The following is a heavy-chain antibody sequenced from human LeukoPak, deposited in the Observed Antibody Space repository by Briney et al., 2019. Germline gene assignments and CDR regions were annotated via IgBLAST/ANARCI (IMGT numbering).Heavy chain of an antibody. V-gene: IGHV1-8*01. Sequence: GASVKVSCKASGYTFTSYDINWVRQATGQGLEWMGWMNPNSGNTGYALKFQGRVTMTRNTSISTAYMELSSRRSEDTAVYYCARGGGTLRFLEWLSFDYYYYMDVWGKGTTVTVSS. CDR2: MNPNSGNT. J-gene: IGHJ6*03. D-gene: IGHD3-3*01. CDR3: ARGGGTLRFLEWLSFDYYYYMDV. CDR1: GYTFTSYD.